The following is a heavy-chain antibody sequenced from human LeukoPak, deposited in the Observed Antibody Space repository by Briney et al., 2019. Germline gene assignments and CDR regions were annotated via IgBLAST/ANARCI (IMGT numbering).Heavy chain of an antibody. CDR1: GGTFSSYA. CDR2: ISGSGGST. CDR3: AKDSSGWPYYFDY. Sequence: GASVKVSCKASGGTFSSYAMSWVRQAPGKGLEWVSAISGSGGSTYYADSVKGRFTISRDNSKNTLYLQMNSLRAEDTAVYYCAKDSSGWPYYFDYWGQGTLVTVSS. V-gene: IGHV3-23*01. D-gene: IGHD6-19*01. J-gene: IGHJ4*02.